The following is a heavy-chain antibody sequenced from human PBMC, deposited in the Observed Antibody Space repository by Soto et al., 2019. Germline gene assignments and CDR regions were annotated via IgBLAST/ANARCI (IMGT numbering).Heavy chain of an antibody. CDR2: LAPISGSP. V-gene: IGHV1-69*18. J-gene: IGHJ3*01. CDR3: ARIGVGGRR. Sequence: VQMVQSGAEVKEPGSSVKVSCTNSGDTFSHYVMSWVRQAPGQGLEWMGSLAPISGSPNYAERFEGRLIIRADAGMSTMDMELRSLKYANTVVYYCARIGVGGRRWGHGTMVTVSS. CDR1: GDTFSHYV. D-gene: IGHD1-26*01.